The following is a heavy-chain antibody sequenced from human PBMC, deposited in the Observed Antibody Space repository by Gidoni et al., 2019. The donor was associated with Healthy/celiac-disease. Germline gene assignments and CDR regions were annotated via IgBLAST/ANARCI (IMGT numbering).Heavy chain of an antibody. Sequence: QVQLQESGPGLVKPSETLSLTCTVSGGSISSYYWSWIRQPPGKGLEWIGYIYYSGSTNYNPSLKSRVTISVDTSKNQFSLKLSSVTAADTAVYYCARVPHTYPDWYFDLWGRGTLVTVSS. CDR2: IYYSGST. V-gene: IGHV4-59*01. CDR3: ARVPHTYPDWYFDL. D-gene: IGHD2-2*01. J-gene: IGHJ2*01. CDR1: GGSISSYY.